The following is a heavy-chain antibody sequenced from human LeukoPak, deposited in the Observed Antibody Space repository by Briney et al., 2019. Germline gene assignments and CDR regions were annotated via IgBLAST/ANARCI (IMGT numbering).Heavy chain of an antibody. V-gene: IGHV4-59*01. Sequence: SETLSLTCIVSGGSISSYYWSWIRQPPGRGLEWIGFIYYSGSTNYNPSLKSRVTISVDTSKSQFSLNLNSVTAADTAVYYCARGSYNFDYWGQGTLVTVSS. CDR2: IYYSGST. J-gene: IGHJ4*02. D-gene: IGHD3-10*01. CDR3: ARGSYNFDY. CDR1: GGSISSYY.